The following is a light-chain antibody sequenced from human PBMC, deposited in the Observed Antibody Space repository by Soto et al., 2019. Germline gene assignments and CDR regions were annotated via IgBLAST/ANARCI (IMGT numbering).Light chain of an antibody. J-gene: IGKJ1*01. Sequence: EIVMTQSPATLSVSPGERATLSCMASQSVSSNLAWYQQKPGQAPRLLIYGASTRATGIPARFSGSGSGTEFTLTISSLQSEDFAVYFCQVYGTSSKTFGQGTKVDIK. CDR1: QSVSSN. CDR3: QVYGTSSKT. V-gene: IGKV3-15*01. CDR2: GAS.